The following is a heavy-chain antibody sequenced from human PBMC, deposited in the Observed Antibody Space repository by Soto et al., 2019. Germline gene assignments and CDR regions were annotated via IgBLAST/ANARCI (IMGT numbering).Heavy chain of an antibody. CDR2: ISYDGSNK. D-gene: IGHD4-17*01. Sequence: QVQLVESGGGVVQPGRSLRLSCAASGFTFSSYGMHWVRQAPGKGLEWVAVISYDGSNKYYADSVKGRFTISRDNSKNTLHLQMNSLRAEDTAVYYCAKDRAMTTVTTPSIYYYGMDVWGQGTTVTVSS. CDR3: AKDRAMTTVTTPSIYYYGMDV. J-gene: IGHJ6*02. CDR1: GFTFSSYG. V-gene: IGHV3-30*18.